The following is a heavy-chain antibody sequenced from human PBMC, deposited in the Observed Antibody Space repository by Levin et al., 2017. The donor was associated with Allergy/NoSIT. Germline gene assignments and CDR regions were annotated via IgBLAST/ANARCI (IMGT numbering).Heavy chain of an antibody. Sequence: GGSLRLSCAVSGITFNDYAMNWVRQAPGKGLEWVSSISDSGGNIYYADSVKGRFTISRDNSKNTLYLQMDSLRAEDTAVYYCAKVAAWGQGTLVTVSS. J-gene: IGHJ4*02. D-gene: IGHD6-13*01. CDR2: ISDSGGNI. CDR1: GITFNDYA. CDR3: AKVAA. V-gene: IGHV3-23*01.